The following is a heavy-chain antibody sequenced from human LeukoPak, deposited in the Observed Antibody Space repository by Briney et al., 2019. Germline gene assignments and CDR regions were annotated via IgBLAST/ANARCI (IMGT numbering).Heavy chain of an antibody. J-gene: IGHJ4*02. CDR3: ARDIVRSYQLLSVFDY. CDR1: GFTFSDYY. V-gene: IGHV3-11*01. Sequence: GGSLRLSCAASGFTFSDYYMSWIRQAPGKGLEWVSYISSSGSTIHYADSVKGRFTISRDNAKNSLYLQMNSLRAEDTAVYYCARDIVRSYQLLSVFDYWGQGTLVTVSS. D-gene: IGHD2-2*01. CDR2: ISSSGSTI.